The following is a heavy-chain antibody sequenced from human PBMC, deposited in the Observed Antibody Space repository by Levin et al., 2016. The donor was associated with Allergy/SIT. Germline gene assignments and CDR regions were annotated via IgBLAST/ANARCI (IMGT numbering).Heavy chain of an antibody. J-gene: IGHJ2*01. Sequence: GESLKISCAASGFSFSDHYMSWVRQAPGKGLEWVSYISSTGSTIRYADSVKGRFTISRDNGESSLSLQMNSLRAEDTAVYYCARDLRTATSQWYFDLWGRGTLVTVSS. CDR2: ISSTGSTI. CDR1: GFSFSDHY. V-gene: IGHV3-11*04. D-gene: IGHD2-21*02. CDR3: ARDLRTATSQWYFDL.